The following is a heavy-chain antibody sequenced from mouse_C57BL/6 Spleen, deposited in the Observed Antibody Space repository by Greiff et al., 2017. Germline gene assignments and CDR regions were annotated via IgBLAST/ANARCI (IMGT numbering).Heavy chain of an antibody. Sequence: EVKVVESEGGLVQPGSSMKLSCTASGFTFSDYYMAWFRQVPEKGLEWVANINYDGSSTYYLDSLKSRFIISRDTAKNILYLQMSSLKSEDTATYYCAREGSSGFDYWGQGTTLTVSS. D-gene: IGHD3-2*02. J-gene: IGHJ2*01. V-gene: IGHV5-16*01. CDR2: INYDGSST. CDR3: AREGSSGFDY. CDR1: GFTFSDYY.